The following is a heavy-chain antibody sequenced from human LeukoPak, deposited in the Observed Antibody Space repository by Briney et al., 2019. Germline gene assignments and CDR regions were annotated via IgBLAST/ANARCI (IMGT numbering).Heavy chain of an antibody. D-gene: IGHD6-19*01. Sequence: SETLSLTCTVSGGSISSSSYYWGWIRQSPGKGLEWIGSIYYSGSTYYNPSLKSRVTISVDTSKNQFSLKLSSVTAADTAVYYCARSGWYRGAFDIWGQGTMVTVSS. J-gene: IGHJ3*02. CDR1: GGSISSSSYY. V-gene: IGHV4-39*01. CDR3: ARSGWYRGAFDI. CDR2: IYYSGST.